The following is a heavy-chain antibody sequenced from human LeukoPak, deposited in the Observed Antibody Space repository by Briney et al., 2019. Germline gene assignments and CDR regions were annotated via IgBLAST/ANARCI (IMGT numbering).Heavy chain of an antibody. V-gene: IGHV1-2*02. CDR1: GYTFTGYC. CDR3: ERFEWGPDYGDYVRYDAFDI. D-gene: IGHD4-17*01. J-gene: IGHJ3*02. CDR2: INPNSGGT. Sequence: ASVKVSCKASGYTFTGYCMHWVRQAPGQGLEWMGWINPNSGGTNYAQKFQGRVTMTRDTSISTAYMELSRLRSDDTAVYYCERFEWGPDYGDYVRYDAFDIWGQGTMVTVSS.